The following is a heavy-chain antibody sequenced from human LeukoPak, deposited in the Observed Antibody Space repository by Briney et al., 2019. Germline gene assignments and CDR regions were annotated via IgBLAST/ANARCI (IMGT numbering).Heavy chain of an antibody. J-gene: IGHJ4*02. CDR3: ARDYYVSGSYSSDY. CDR1: GGTFSRYA. V-gene: IGHV1-69*04. CDR2: IIPIVDIA. Sequence: SVKVSCKASGGTFSRYAISWVRQAPGQGLEWMGRIIPIVDIANYAQKFQGRVTLTADKSTSTAYMELSSLRSGDTAVCYCARDYYVSGSYSSDYWGQGTLVTVSS. D-gene: IGHD3-10*01.